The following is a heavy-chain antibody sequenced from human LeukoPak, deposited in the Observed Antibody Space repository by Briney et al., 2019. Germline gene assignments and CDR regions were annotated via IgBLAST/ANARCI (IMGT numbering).Heavy chain of an antibody. V-gene: IGHV4-34*01. D-gene: IGHD4-17*01. CDR2: INHSGST. CDR3: ARGARLRLSYYYYYMDV. Sequence: PSETLSLTCAVYGGSFSGYYWSWIRQPPGKGLEWIGEINHSGSTNYNPSLKSRVTISVDTSKNQFSLKLSSVTAADTAVYYCARGARLRLSYYYYYMDVWGKGTTVTVSS. J-gene: IGHJ6*03. CDR1: GGSFSGYY.